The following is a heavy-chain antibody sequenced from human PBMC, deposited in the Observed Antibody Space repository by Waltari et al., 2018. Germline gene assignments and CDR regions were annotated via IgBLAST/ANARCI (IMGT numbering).Heavy chain of an antibody. Sequence: QVQLQESGPGLVRPSETLSLTCKVSNGSISSFYWSWSRQPAGKGLEWVGRVQSNGETDYNPSLKSRLTMSVDTSKNQFSLKLRSVTAADTALYFCARGVYGDFYDSTGFWYWGRGTLVTVS. CDR3: ARGVYGDFYDSTGFWY. V-gene: IGHV4-4*07. J-gene: IGHJ4*02. CDR1: NGSISSFY. D-gene: IGHD3-22*01. CDR2: VQSNGET.